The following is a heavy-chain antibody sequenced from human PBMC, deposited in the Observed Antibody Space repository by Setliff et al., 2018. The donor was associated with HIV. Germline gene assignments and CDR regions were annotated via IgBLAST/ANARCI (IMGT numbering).Heavy chain of an antibody. CDR2: IYFSGST. V-gene: IGHV4-30-4*08. Sequence: SETLSLTCNVSGASISSGNYYWSWIRQPPGKGLEWIGYIYFSGSTYYTPSLKSRLTISLDTSKNQFSLKLNSVTAADTAVYYCARYGGSYSSHWFDPWGQGTLVT. CDR3: ARYGGSYSSHWFDP. CDR1: GASISSGNYY. D-gene: IGHD1-26*01. J-gene: IGHJ5*02.